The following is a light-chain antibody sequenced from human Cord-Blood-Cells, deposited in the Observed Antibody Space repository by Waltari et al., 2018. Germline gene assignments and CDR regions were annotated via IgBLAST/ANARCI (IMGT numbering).Light chain of an antibody. CDR2: DVS. CDR3: CSYAGSYTYV. J-gene: IGLJ1*01. V-gene: IGLV2-11*01. Sequence: QSALTQPRAVSGSPGQSVTISCTGTSSAYGGFKYVSWYQQHPGKAPKLMIYDVSKRSSGVPDRFSGSKSGNTASLTISGLQAEDEADYYCCSYAGSYTYVFGTGTKVTVL. CDR1: SSAYGGFKY.